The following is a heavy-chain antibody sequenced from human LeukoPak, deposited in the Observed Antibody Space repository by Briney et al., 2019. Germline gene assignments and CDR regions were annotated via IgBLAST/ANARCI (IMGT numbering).Heavy chain of an antibody. J-gene: IGHJ5*02. V-gene: IGHV1-2*02. CDR3: ASLGGSSYSNSWFDP. Sequence: GASVKVSCKASGYTFTSYGVSWVRQAPGQGLEWMGWINPKIGATNYAQEFQGRLTMTRDTSISTAYMELSSLRSDDTAVYYCASLGGSSYSNSWFDPWGQGTLVTVSS. CDR2: INPKIGAT. CDR1: GYTFTSYG. D-gene: IGHD2-2*01.